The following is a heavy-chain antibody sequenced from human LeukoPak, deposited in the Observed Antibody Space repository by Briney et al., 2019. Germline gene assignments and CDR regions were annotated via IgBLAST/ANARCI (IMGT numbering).Heavy chain of an antibody. CDR2: ISSSSSYI. D-gene: IGHD4-23*01. CDR3: ARPELRGFAPNY. Sequence: GGSLRLSCAASGFTFSGYSMNWVRQAPGKGLEWVSSISSSSSYIYYADSVKGRFTISRDNVKNSLYLQMNSLRAEDTAVYYCARPELRGFAPNYWGQGTLVTVSS. CDR1: GFTFSGYS. V-gene: IGHV3-21*01. J-gene: IGHJ4*02.